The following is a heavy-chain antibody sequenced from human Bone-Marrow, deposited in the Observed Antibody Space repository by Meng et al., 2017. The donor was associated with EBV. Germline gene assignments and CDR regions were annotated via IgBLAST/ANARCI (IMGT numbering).Heavy chain of an antibody. J-gene: IGHJ5*02. Sequence: QVQLVESXXGGVQAGXVLWLPCXSSGFTCSSYGMHWVRQAPGKGLEWVAVISYDGSNKYYADSVKGRFTISRDNSKNTLYLQMNSLRAEDTAVYYCAKVGETSGDCTWLDPWGQGTLVTVSS. CDR3: AKVGETSGDCTWLDP. D-gene: IGHD2-21*02. V-gene: IGHV3-30*18. CDR2: ISYDGSNK. CDR1: GFTCSSYG.